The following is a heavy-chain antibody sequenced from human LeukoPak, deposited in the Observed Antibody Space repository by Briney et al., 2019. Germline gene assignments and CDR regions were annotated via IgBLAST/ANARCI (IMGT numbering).Heavy chain of an antibody. CDR1: GGSISSYY. J-gene: IGHJ6*02. CDR2: IYYSGST. V-gene: IGHV4-59*08. D-gene: IGHD6-13*01. CDR3: ARHTQHLHYYGMDV. Sequence: SETLSLTCTVSGGSISSYYWSWIRQPPGKGLEWIGYIYYSGSTNYNPSLKSRVTISVDTSKNQFSLRLSSVTAADTAIYFCARHTQHLHYYGMDVWGQGTTVTVSS.